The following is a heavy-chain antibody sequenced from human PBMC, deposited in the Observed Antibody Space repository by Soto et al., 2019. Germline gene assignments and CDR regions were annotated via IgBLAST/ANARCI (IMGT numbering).Heavy chain of an antibody. Sequence: QVQLVESGGGVVQPGRSLSLSCAASGFTFSSYVMHWVRQAPGKGLEWVAVIWYDGSNKYYADSVKGRFTISRDNSKNTLYMQMNSLRAEDTAVYYCARCGWLLGTRPDYYYGMDVWGQGTTVTVSS. CDR1: GFTFSSYV. J-gene: IGHJ6*02. CDR3: ARCGWLLGTRPDYYYGMDV. V-gene: IGHV3-33*01. CDR2: IWYDGSNK. D-gene: IGHD2-15*01.